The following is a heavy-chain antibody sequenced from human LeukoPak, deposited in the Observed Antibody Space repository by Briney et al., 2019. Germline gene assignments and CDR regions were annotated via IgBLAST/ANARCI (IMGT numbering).Heavy chain of an antibody. CDR2: IYYSGST. Sequence: SETLSLTCTVSGGSISSNSYYWGWIRQPPGKGLEWIGSIYYSGSTYYNPSLKSRVTISVDTSKNQFSLKLSSVIAADTAVYYCARHGISLGYCSSTSCPTPDAFDIWGQGTMVTVSS. D-gene: IGHD2-2*01. CDR1: GGSISSNSYY. J-gene: IGHJ3*02. V-gene: IGHV4-39*01. CDR3: ARHGISLGYCSSTSCPTPDAFDI.